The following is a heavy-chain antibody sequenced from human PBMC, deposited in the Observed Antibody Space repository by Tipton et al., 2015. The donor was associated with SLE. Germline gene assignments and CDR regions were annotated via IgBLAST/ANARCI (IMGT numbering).Heavy chain of an antibody. CDR2: IYSSGSA. J-gene: IGHJ5*02. Sequence: TLSLTCTVSGGSINSDTYYWGWIRQAPGKGLEWIGRIYSSGSAYYNPSLSSRVTISLDMSKNQFSLNLRSVTAADTALYYCAKEKPGSGLDPWGQGTLVTVSS. CDR1: GGSINSDTYY. CDR3: AKEKPGSGLDP. V-gene: IGHV4-39*07. D-gene: IGHD3-3*01.